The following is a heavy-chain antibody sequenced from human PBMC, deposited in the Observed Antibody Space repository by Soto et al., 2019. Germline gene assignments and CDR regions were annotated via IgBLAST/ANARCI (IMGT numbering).Heavy chain of an antibody. CDR3: ARARAARYNFYYGMDV. D-gene: IGHD6-25*01. J-gene: IGHJ6*02. Sequence: SETLSLTCSVSGADINTYSWTWIRQPAGKGLEWIGRIYTSASINYNPSLRGRVTLSVDTSTNQVSLKLASVTAADTAVYYCARARAARYNFYYGMDVWGQGTTVTVSS. CDR2: IYTSASI. V-gene: IGHV4-4*07. CDR1: GADINTYS.